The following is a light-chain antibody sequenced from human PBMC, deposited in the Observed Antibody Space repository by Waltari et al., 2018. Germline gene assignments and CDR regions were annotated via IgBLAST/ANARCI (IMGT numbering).Light chain of an antibody. CDR3: QQYFGTPVT. Sequence: FVMTQSTAYLAVSLGVTATVNSKSSQTVLYADNYNYLAWYQQKPGQPPKLLIDWASNRQAGVPDRFIGSGSGTDFTLTISSLQPEDVATYYCQQYFGTPVTFGQGTKLEIK. CDR1: QTVLYADNYNY. V-gene: IGKV4-1*01. J-gene: IGKJ2*01. CDR2: WAS.